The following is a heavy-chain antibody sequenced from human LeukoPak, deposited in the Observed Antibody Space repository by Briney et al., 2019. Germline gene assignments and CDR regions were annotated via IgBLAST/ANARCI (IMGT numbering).Heavy chain of an antibody. D-gene: IGHD2-21*01. CDR3: ARYSSGVALNWFDP. J-gene: IGHJ5*02. Sequence: GESLKISCKGSGYRFTSYWIGWVRQMPGKGLEWMGIIYPGDSDTRYSPSFQGQVTISADKSISTAYLQWGSLKASDTAMYYCARYSSGVALNWFDPRGQGTLVTVSS. CDR2: IYPGDSDT. CDR1: GYRFTSYW. V-gene: IGHV5-51*01.